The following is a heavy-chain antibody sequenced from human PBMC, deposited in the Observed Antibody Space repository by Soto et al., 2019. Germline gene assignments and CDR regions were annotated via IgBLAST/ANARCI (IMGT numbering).Heavy chain of an antibody. CDR3: ARDSGYDSLFDY. D-gene: IGHD5-12*01. CDR2: IWYDGSNK. V-gene: IGHV3-33*01. J-gene: IGHJ4*02. Sequence: QVQLVESGGGVVQPGRSLRLSCAASGFTFSSYGMHWVRQAPGKGLEWVAVIWYDGSNKYYADSVKGRFTISRDNSKNTLYLQMNSLRAEDTAVYYCARDSGYDSLFDYWGQGTLVTVSS. CDR1: GFTFSSYG.